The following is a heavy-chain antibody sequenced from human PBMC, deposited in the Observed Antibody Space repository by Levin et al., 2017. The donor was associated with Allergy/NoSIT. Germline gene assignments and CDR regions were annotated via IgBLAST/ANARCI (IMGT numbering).Heavy chain of an antibody. Sequence: GASVKVSCKASGYTFTSYYMHWVRQAPGQGLEWMGIINPSGGSTSYAQKFQGRVTMTRDTSTSTVYMELSSLRSEDTAVYYCAREPYGSGSYRGEVDYWGQGTLVTVSS. J-gene: IGHJ4*02. D-gene: IGHD3-10*01. CDR1: GYTFTSYY. V-gene: IGHV1-46*03. CDR3: AREPYGSGSYRGEVDY. CDR2: INPSGGST.